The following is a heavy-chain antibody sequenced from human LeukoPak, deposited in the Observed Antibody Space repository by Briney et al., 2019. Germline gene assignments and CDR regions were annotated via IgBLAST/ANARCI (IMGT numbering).Heavy chain of an antibody. CDR2: IYTSGTT. J-gene: IGHJ4*02. Sequence: SSETLSLTCTVSGGSISSYYWNWIRQPAGKGLEWIGRIYTSGTTNYNPSLKSRVTMSVDTSKNQFSLKVRSVTAADTAVYYCARDEGYGFDYWGQGTLVAVSS. V-gene: IGHV4-4*07. CDR3: ARDEGYGFDY. D-gene: IGHD5-12*01. CDR1: GGSISSYY.